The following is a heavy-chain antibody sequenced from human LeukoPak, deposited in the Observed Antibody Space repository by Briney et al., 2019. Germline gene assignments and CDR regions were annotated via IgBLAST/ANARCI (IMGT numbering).Heavy chain of an antibody. CDR3: ARDLPLGGDAFDI. Sequence: SETLSLTCAVSGGSISSGDYSWSWIRQPPGKGLEWIGFVFQSGTTYYNPSLKSRVIISVDKSKNQFSLKLASVTAADTAVYYCARDLPLGGDAFDIWGQGTLVTVSS. D-gene: IGHD3-16*01. J-gene: IGHJ3*02. V-gene: IGHV4-30-2*01. CDR2: VFQSGTT. CDR1: GGSISSGDYS.